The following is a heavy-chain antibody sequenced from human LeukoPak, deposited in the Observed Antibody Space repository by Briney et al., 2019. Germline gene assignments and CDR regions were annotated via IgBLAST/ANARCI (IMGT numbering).Heavy chain of an antibody. J-gene: IGHJ5*02. D-gene: IGHD2-2*01. CDR3: ARGDEDIVVVPAAIFGSWFDP. V-gene: IGHV3-48*03. Sequence: GGSLRLSCAASGFTFSSYEMNWVRPAPGKGLEWVSYISSSGSTIYYADSVKGRFTICRDNAKNSLYLQMNSLRADDTAVYYCARGDEDIVVVPAAIFGSWFDPWGQGTLVTVSS. CDR2: ISSSGSTI. CDR1: GFTFSSYE.